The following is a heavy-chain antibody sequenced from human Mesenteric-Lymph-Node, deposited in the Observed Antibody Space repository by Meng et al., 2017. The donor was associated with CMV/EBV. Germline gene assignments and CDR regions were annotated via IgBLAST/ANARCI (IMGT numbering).Heavy chain of an antibody. J-gene: IGHJ4*02. Sequence: ESLKISCAASGFTFSSYWMHWVRQVPGKGLVWVSRINTDGSSTSYADSVKGRFTISRDSAQNSLYLQMNSLRAEDTAVYYCARGQYCGGTNCYMPDYWGQGTLVTVSS. D-gene: IGHD2-2*02. CDR2: INTDGSST. CDR1: GFTFSSYW. CDR3: ARGQYCGGTNCYMPDY. V-gene: IGHV3-74*01.